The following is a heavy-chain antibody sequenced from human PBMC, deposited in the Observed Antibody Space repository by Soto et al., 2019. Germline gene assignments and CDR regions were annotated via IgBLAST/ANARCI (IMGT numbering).Heavy chain of an antibody. CDR2: IPYDGSNK. CDR1: GFTFSTSG. V-gene: IGHV3-30*03. J-gene: IGHJ4*02. CDR3: AIVYWSTIRCSPPIDH. D-gene: IGHD2-2*01. Sequence: QVQLVESGGGVVQPGRSLRLSCAASGFTFSTSGMHWVRQAPGKGLEWVAVIPYDGSNKHYADSVKGRFTISRDISKNTLYLQMNSLRPEATAVSYCAIVYWSTIRCSPPIDHWGQGTLVTVCS.